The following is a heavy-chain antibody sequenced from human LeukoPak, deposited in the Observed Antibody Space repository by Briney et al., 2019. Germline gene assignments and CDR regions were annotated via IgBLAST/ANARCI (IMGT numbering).Heavy chain of an antibody. CDR3: ARLYGSGSYYNSYFDY. D-gene: IGHD3-10*01. CDR1: GFTVSSNY. CDR2: IYSGGST. Sequence: PGGSLRLSCAASGFTVSSNYMSWVRQAPGKGLEWVSVIYSGGSTYYADSVKGRFTIPRDNSKNTLYLQMNSLRAEDTAVYYCARLYGSGSYYNSYFDYWGQGTLVTVSS. J-gene: IGHJ4*02. V-gene: IGHV3-53*01.